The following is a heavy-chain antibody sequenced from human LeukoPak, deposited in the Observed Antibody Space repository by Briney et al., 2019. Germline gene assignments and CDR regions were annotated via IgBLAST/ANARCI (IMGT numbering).Heavy chain of an antibody. V-gene: IGHV3-23*01. CDR2: ISGSGGST. Sequence: ISGSGGSTYYADSVKGRFTISRDNSKNTLYLQMNSLRAEDTAVYYCARESNRRLHYYGIDVWGLGTTVTVSS. D-gene: IGHD2-15*01. CDR3: ARESNRRLHYYGIDV. J-gene: IGHJ6*02.